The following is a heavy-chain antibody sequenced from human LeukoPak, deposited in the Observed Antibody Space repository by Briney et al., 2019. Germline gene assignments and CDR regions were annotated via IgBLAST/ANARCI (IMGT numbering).Heavy chain of an antibody. CDR2: MYYSGST. CDR1: GGSISSGDYY. D-gene: IGHD3-22*01. CDR3: ARPYYYDSRIDP. J-gene: IGHJ5*02. V-gene: IGHV4-30-4*01. Sequence: PSETLSLTCTVSGGSISSGDYYWSWIRQPPGKGLEWIAYMYYSGSTYYNPSLKSRVTMSADTSKNQLSLKLSSVTAADTAVYYCARPYYYDSRIDPWGQGILVTVST.